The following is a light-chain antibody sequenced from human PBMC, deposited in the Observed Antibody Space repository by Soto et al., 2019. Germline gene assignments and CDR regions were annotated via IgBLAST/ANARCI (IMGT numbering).Light chain of an antibody. CDR1: QSISRW. V-gene: IGKV1-5*01. Sequence: DIQKTQSPSTLSGSVGDRVTITCRASQSISRWLAWYQQKPGKAPQALIYDASSLKSGVPSRFSGNGSGTEFTLTISSLQPDDFATYYCQQYNTYSTFGQGTRLEIK. J-gene: IGKJ5*01. CDR2: DAS. CDR3: QQYNTYST.